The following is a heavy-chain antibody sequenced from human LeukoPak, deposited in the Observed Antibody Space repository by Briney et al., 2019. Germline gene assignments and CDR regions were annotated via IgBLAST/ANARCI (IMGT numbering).Heavy chain of an antibody. CDR2: IDTSGNT. Sequence: SETLSLTCTVSGGSISSYYWSWIRQPAGKGLEWIGRIDTSGNTNYKPSLKSRVTMSVDTSNNQFSLKLSSVTAADTAVYYCARVTGYVVEDYFDYWGQGTLVTVSS. D-gene: IGHD2-15*01. CDR3: ARVTGYVVEDYFDY. V-gene: IGHV4-4*07. CDR1: GGSISSYY. J-gene: IGHJ4*02.